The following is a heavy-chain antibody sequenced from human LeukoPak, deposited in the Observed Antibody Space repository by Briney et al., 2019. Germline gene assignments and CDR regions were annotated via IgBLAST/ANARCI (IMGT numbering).Heavy chain of an antibody. CDR3: ARSYGGNSYNWFDP. V-gene: IGHV1-3*01. Sequence: ASVKVSCKASGYTFTTYAMHWVRQAPGHRLEWMGWIDAGNGNTKYSQKFQGRVTITRDTSANTAYMELSSLRSEDTAVYYCARSYGGNSYNWFDPWGQGTLVTVSS. D-gene: IGHD4-17*01. CDR2: IDAGNGNT. J-gene: IGHJ5*02. CDR1: GYTFTTYA.